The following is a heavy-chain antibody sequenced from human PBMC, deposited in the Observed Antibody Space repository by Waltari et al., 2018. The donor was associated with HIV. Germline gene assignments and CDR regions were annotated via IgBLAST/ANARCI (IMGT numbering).Heavy chain of an antibody. J-gene: IGHJ4*02. D-gene: IGHD2-15*01. CDR2: IKYGGTI. Sequence: QVQLQQWGAGLLKPSDTLSLTCSLSGGSFSNYYWSWIRQSPGQGLEWIGEIKYGGTITFNPSLKRRVVLSIDASKFQFSLNLTSVTAADTALYFCARRGAGGSPITVWGRGSPVIVSS. CDR1: GGSFSNYY. V-gene: IGHV4-34*02. CDR3: ARRGAGGSPITV.